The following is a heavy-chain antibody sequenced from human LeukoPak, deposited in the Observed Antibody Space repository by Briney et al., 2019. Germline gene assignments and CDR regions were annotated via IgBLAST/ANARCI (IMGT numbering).Heavy chain of an antibody. CDR2: ISYSGST. D-gene: IGHD4-23*01. CDR3: AREYGGNSGLYYFDY. CDR1: GGSVSSGRYY. J-gene: IGHJ4*02. V-gene: IGHV4-61*01. Sequence: SETLSLTCTVSGGSVSSGRYYWSWIRQPPGKGLEWIGYISYSGSTNYNPSLKSRVTISEDTSKNQFSLKLSSVTAADTAVYYCAREYGGNSGLYYFDYWGQGTLVTVSS.